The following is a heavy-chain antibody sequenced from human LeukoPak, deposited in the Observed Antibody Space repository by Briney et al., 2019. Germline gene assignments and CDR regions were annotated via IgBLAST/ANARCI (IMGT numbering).Heavy chain of an antibody. V-gene: IGHV4-4*07. J-gene: IGHJ5*02. Sequence: SETLSLTCTVSGASISSYYWSWIRQPAGKGLEWIGRTYTSGTINYNPSLKSRVTMSVDTSKNQLSLKLSSVTAADTAVYYCARETAHYYDTSRGWFDPWGQGTLVTVSS. CDR2: TYTSGTI. CDR3: ARETAHYYDTSRGWFDP. CDR1: GASISSYY. D-gene: IGHD3-22*01.